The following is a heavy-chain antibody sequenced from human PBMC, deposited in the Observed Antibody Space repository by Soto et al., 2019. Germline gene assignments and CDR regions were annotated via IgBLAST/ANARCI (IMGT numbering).Heavy chain of an antibody. D-gene: IGHD1-26*01. J-gene: IGHJ5*02. Sequence: PGGSLRLSCAASGFTFSSYGMHWVRQAPGKGLEWVAVISYDGSNKYYADSVKGRFTISRDNSKNTLYLQMNSLRAEDTAVYYCAKDPMVWELLPSGWFDPWGQGTLVTVSS. CDR3: AKDPMVWELLPSGWFDP. CDR1: GFTFSSYG. CDR2: ISYDGSNK. V-gene: IGHV3-30*18.